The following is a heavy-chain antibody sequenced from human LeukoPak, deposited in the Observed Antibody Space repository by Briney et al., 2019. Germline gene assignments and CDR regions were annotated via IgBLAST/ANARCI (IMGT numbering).Heavy chain of an antibody. CDR3: ATPGYCSSTSCSHAFDI. CDR1: GGTFSSYT. J-gene: IGHJ3*02. CDR2: IMPILGIA. D-gene: IGHD2-2*03. V-gene: IGHV1-69*10. Sequence: SVKVSCKASGGTFSSYTISWVRQAPGQGLEWMGGIMPILGIANYAQKFQGRVTITADKSRSTDYMELSSLRSQDTAVYYCATPGYCSSTSCSHAFDIWGQGTMVTVSS.